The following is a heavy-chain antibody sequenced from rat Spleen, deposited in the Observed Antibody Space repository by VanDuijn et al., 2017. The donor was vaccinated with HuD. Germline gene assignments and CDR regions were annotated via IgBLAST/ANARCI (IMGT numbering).Heavy chain of an antibody. CDR2: ISYGDSSGHSGT. CDR3: ARRHYGYTDYFDY. V-gene: IGHV5-29*01. CDR1: GFTFSDYG. D-gene: IGHD1-9*01. J-gene: IGHJ2*01. Sequence: EVQLVESDGGLVQPGRSLKLSCAASGFTFSDYGVAWVRQAPTKGLEWVATISYGDSSGHSGTYYRDSVKGRFTISRDNAKSTLYLQMDSLRSEDTATYYCARRHYGYTDYFDYWGQGVMVTVSS.